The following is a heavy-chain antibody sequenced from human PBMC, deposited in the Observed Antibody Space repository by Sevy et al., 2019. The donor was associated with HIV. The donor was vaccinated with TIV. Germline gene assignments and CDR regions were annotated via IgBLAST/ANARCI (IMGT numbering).Heavy chain of an antibody. CDR2: ITDSGGST. V-gene: IGHV3-23*01. Sequence: GGSLRLSCAASGFTLSSYAMSWVRQAPGKGLQWVSTITDSGGSTQYTDSVKGRFTISRDNFKNTLYLEMNSLRAEDTAVYYCAKGWSGHSNHYFDYWGQGALVTVSS. D-gene: IGHD3-3*01. J-gene: IGHJ4*02. CDR3: AKGWSGHSNHYFDY. CDR1: GFTLSSYA.